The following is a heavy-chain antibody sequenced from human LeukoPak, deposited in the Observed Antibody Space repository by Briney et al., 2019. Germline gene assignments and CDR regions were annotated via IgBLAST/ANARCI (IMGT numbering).Heavy chain of an antibody. Sequence: SETLSLTCAVYGGSFSGYDWSWIRQPPGKGLEWIGEINHSGSTNYNPSRKSRVNISVDTSKNPYSLKLSSVTAADTAVYYCARGRDGYNYYYYYYMDVWGKGTTVTVSS. CDR1: GGSFSGYD. J-gene: IGHJ6*03. V-gene: IGHV4-34*01. CDR3: ARGRDGYNYYYYYYMDV. D-gene: IGHD5-24*01. CDR2: INHSGST.